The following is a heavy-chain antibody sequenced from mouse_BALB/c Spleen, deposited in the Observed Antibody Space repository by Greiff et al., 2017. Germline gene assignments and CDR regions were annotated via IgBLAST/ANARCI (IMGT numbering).Heavy chain of an antibody. J-gene: IGHJ4*01. CDR2: IRLKSNNYAT. Sequence: EVQGVESGGGLVQPGGSMKLSCVASGFTFSNYWMNWVRQSPEKGLEWVAEIRLKSNNYATHYAESVKGRFTISRDDSKSSVYLQMNNLRAEDTGIYYCTKQRHGDYYAMDYWGQGTSVTVSS. CDR1: GFTFSNYW. CDR3: TKQRHGDYYAMDY. D-gene: IGHD6-1*01. V-gene: IGHV6-6*02.